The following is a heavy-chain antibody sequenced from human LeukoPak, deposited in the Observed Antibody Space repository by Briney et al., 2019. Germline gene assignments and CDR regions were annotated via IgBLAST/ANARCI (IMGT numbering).Heavy chain of an antibody. J-gene: IGHJ5*02. CDR1: GGSISSSSYY. V-gene: IGHV4-61*05. CDR2: IYYSGST. CDR3: ARAHCRGYSGYESVWFDP. D-gene: IGHD5-12*01. Sequence: SETLSLTCTVSGGSISSSSYYWGWIRQPPGKGLEWIGYIYYSGSTNYNPSLKSRVTISVDTSKNQFTLKLSSVTAADTAAYYCARAHCRGYSGYESVWFDPWGQGTLVTVSS.